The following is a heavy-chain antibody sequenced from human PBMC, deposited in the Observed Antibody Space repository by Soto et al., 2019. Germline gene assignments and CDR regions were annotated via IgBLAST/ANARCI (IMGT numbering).Heavy chain of an antibody. CDR1: SVSNAW. D-gene: IGHD2-8*01. Sequence: SVSNAWMNWVRQAPGKGLEWVGRIKSKTDGWTTDYAAPVKGRFTSSRDDSKNTLYLQMNSLKTEDTAVYYCTTDPPSDCTNGVCPLRYYYYDMDVWGQGTTVTVSS. V-gene: IGHV3-15*07. CDR3: TTDPPSDCTNGVCPLRYYYYDMDV. J-gene: IGHJ6*02. CDR2: IKSKTDGWTT.